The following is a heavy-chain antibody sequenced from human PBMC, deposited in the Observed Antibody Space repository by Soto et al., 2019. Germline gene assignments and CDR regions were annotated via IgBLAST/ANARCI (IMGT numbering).Heavy chain of an antibody. D-gene: IGHD3-3*01. CDR1: GGTFSRSA. CDR2: FIPIFGTA. J-gene: IGHJ4*02. CDR3: ATGVIWIGYFTVDY. Sequence: QVQLVQSGAEVRKPGSSVKVSCKASGGTFSRSAFSWVRQAPGQGLEWMGGFIPIFGTANYAQKFQGRLTVTADESTTTAYMELSSLTSEDTAVYYCATGVIWIGYFTVDYWGQGTLVTVSS. V-gene: IGHV1-69*01.